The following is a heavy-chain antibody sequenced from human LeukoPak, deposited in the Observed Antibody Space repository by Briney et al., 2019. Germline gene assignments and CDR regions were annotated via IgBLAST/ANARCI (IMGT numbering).Heavy chain of an antibody. CDR1: GFTFSSYA. V-gene: IGHV3-30-3*01. CDR3: ARASSIRPLDY. J-gene: IGHJ4*02. D-gene: IGHD6-13*01. CDR2: ISYDGSNK. Sequence: PGRSLRLSCAASGFTFSSYAMHWVRQAPGKGLEWVAVISYDGSNKYYADSVKGRFTISRDNSKNTLYLQMNSLRAEDTAVYYCARASSIRPLDYWGQGTLVTVSS.